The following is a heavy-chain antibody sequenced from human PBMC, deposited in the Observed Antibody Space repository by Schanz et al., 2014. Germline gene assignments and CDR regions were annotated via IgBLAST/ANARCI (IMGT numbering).Heavy chain of an antibody. Sequence: VQLLQFGGGVVQPGRSLRLSCAASGFTFSSYAMSWVRQAPGKGLEWVSGFIVDSGNTYYAGSVKGRFSISRDYSKSSLSLRMISLRAGFTAVSFCARARSDHWCGKGLDYWGQGTQVTVSS. D-gene: IGHD2-8*02. CDR3: ARARSDHWCGKGLDY. J-gene: IGHJ4*02. CDR1: GFTFSSYA. CDR2: FIVDSGNT. V-gene: IGHV3-23*01.